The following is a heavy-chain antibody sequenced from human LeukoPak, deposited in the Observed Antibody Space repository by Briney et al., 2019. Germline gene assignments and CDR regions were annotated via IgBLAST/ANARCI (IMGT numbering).Heavy chain of an antibody. CDR1: GFTFSSYA. J-gene: IGHJ5*02. D-gene: IGHD3-16*01. CDR2: ISYDGSNK. CDR3: ARDPTGGNWFDP. Sequence: GGSLRLSCAASGFTFSSYAMHWVRQAPGKGLEWVAVISYDGSNKYYADSVKGRFTISRDNAKNSVSLQMNSLRAEDTAMYYCARDPTGGNWFDPWGQGTLVTVSS. V-gene: IGHV3-30-3*01.